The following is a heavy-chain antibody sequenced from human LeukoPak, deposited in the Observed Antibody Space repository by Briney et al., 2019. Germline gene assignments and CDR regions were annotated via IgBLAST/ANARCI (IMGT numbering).Heavy chain of an antibody. J-gene: IGHJ5*02. D-gene: IGHD6-6*01. CDR1: GGSISSYY. CDR3: ARAKAARPNWFDP. CDR2: IYYSGST. Sequence: PSETLSLTCTVSGGSISSYYWSWLRQPPGKGLEWIGYIYYSGSTNYNPSLKSRVTISVDTSKNQFSLKLSSVTAADTAVYYCARAKAARPNWFDPWGQGTLVTVSS. V-gene: IGHV4-59*01.